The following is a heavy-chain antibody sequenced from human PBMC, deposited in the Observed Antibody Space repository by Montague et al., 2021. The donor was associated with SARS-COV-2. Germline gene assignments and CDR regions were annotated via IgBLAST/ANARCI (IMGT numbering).Heavy chain of an antibody. V-gene: IGHV4-39*01. CDR3: ASPTYYYDSSGSDAFDI. CDR2: IYYSGST. J-gene: IGHJ3*02. CDR1: GGSISSSSYY. D-gene: IGHD3-22*01. Sequence: SETLSLTCTVSGGSISSSSYYWGWIRQPPGKGLEWIGSIYYSGSTYYNPSLKSRVTISVDTSKNQFSLNLSSVTAADTAVYYCASPTYYYDSSGSDAFDIWGRGTMVTVSS.